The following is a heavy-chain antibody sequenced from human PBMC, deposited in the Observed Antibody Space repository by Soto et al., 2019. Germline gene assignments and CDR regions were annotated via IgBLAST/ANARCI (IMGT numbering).Heavy chain of an antibody. J-gene: IGHJ5*02. V-gene: IGHV4-31*03. CDR2: IYYSGST. CDR3: ARDLRQYYYDSSGYYWGWFDP. D-gene: IGHD3-22*01. Sequence: QVQLQESGPGLVKPSQTLSLTCTVSGGSISSGGYYWSWIRQHPGKGLEWIGYIYYSGSTYYNPSPKSRVTISVDTSKNQFSLKLSSVTAADTAVYYCARDLRQYYYDSSGYYWGWFDPWGQGTLVTVSS. CDR1: GGSISSGGYY.